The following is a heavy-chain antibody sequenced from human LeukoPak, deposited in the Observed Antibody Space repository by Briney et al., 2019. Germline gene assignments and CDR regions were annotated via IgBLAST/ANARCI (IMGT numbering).Heavy chain of an antibody. CDR3: AREPTVTTPYYFDY. CDR1: GGSFSGYY. D-gene: IGHD4-11*01. Sequence: SETLSLTCAVYGGSFSGYYWSWIRQPPGKGLEWIGEINHSGSTNYSPSLKSRVTISVDTSKNQFSLKLSSVTAADTAVYYCAREPTVTTPYYFDYWGQGTLVTVSS. CDR2: INHSGST. V-gene: IGHV4-34*01. J-gene: IGHJ4*02.